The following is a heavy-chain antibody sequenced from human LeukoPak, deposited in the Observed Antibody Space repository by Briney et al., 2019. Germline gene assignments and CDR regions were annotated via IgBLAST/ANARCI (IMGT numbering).Heavy chain of an antibody. D-gene: IGHD3-3*01. Sequence: SQTLSLTCAVYGGSFSGYYWSWIRQPPGKGLEWIGEINHSGSTNYNPSLKSRVTISVDTSKNQFSLKLSSVTAADTAVYYCARGGSVYYDFWSGRFDYWGQGTLVTVSS. J-gene: IGHJ4*02. CDR3: ARGGSVYYDFWSGRFDY. CDR2: INHSGST. V-gene: IGHV4-34*01. CDR1: GGSFSGYY.